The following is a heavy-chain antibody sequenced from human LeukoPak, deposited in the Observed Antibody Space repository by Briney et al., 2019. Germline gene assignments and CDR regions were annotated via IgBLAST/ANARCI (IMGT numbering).Heavy chain of an antibody. J-gene: IGHJ4*02. CDR3: ARNERSTFDY. D-gene: IGHD6-25*01. V-gene: IGHV3-7*01. Sequence: GGSLRLSCAASGFTFSFYWMTWVRQAPGKGLEWVANIKQDGSEKYYVDSVKGRFTISRDNAKNSLYLQMNSLRAEDTAVYYCARNERSTFDYWGQGTLVTVSS. CDR1: GFTFSFYW. CDR2: IKQDGSEK.